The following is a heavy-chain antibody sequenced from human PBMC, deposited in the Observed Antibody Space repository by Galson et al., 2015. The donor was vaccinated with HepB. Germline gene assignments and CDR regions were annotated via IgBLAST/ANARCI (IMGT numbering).Heavy chain of an antibody. J-gene: IGHJ6*02. CDR1: GYSFTSYW. D-gene: IGHD1-1*01. V-gene: IGHV5-51*01. Sequence: QSGAEVKKPGESLKISCKGSGYSFTSYWIGWVRQMPGKGLEWMGIIYAGDSDTRYSPSFQGQVTISADKSISTAYLQWSSLKASDTAMYYCARQGGQLELPNYYHYYGMDVWGQGTTVTVSS. CDR3: ARQGGQLELPNYYHYYGMDV. CDR2: IYAGDSDT.